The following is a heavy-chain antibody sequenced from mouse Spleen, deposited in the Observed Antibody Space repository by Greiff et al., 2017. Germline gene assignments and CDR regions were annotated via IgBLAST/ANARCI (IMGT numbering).Heavy chain of an antibody. CDR2: IAPGSGST. V-gene: IGHV1S41*01. J-gene: IGHJ2*01. CDR3: ARWVLDY. D-gene: IGHD2-14*01. Sequence: DLVKPGASVTLSCTASGYTFTSYWINWIKQRPGQGLEWIGRIAPGSGSTYYNEMFKGKATLTVDTSSSTAYIQLSSLSSEDSAVYFCARWVLDYWGQGTTLTVSS. CDR1: GYTFTSYW.